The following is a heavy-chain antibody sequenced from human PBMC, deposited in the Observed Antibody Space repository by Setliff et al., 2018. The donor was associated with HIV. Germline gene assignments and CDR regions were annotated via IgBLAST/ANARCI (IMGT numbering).Heavy chain of an antibody. CDR1: GGSFSGYY. J-gene: IGHJ6*02. V-gene: IGHV4-59*01. Sequence: SETLSLTCAVYGGSFSGYYWSWIRQPPGKGLEWIGYIYYSGSTNYNPSLKSRVTISVDTSKNQFSLKLSSVTAADTAVYYCARDSPGPQYYYYGMDVWGQGTTVTVSS. CDR3: ARDSPGPQYYYYGMDV. CDR2: IYYSGST.